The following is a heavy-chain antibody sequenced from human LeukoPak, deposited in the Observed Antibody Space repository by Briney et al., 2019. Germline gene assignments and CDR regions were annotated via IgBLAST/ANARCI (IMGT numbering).Heavy chain of an antibody. CDR1: GFSLSGYW. J-gene: IGHJ4*02. V-gene: IGHV3-7*01. Sequence: GGSLRLSCAVYGFSLSGYWMSWVRQAPGKGLEWVARLHADGNEKYFVHSVKGRFTVSRDNAKNSLYLQMNILRVEDTAVYYCARGGYSFDYLGQGTLVTVSS. CDR2: LHADGNEK. CDR3: ARGGYSFDY. D-gene: IGHD5-12*01.